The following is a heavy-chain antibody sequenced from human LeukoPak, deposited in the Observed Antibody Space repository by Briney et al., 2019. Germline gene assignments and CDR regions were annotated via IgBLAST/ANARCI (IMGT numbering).Heavy chain of an antibody. D-gene: IGHD6-19*01. CDR3: ARGLAGAYRIMDV. CDR1: GFIFSSYE. J-gene: IGHJ6*02. Sequence: GGSLRLSCAASGFIFSSYEMNWVRQAPGKGLEWVSLISADGTTTTYADSVKGRFTVSRDNAKNTLYLQMNSLKAEDAAVYYCARGLAGAYRIMDVWGQGTTVTVS. CDR2: ISADGTTT. V-gene: IGHV3-74*01.